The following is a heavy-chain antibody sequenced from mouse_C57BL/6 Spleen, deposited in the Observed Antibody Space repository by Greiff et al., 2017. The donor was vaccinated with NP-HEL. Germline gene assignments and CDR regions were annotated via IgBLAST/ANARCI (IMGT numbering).Heavy chain of an antibody. CDR1: GYTFTSYW. V-gene: IGHV1-50*01. Sequence: QQSCKASGYTFTSYWMQWGKQRPGQGLEWIGEIDPSDSYTNYNQKFKGKATLTVDTSSSTAYMQLSSLTSEDSAVYYCARNYYGSSYDWYFDVWGTGTTVTVSS. J-gene: IGHJ1*03. CDR3: ARNYYGSSYDWYFDV. D-gene: IGHD1-1*01. CDR2: IDPSDSYT.